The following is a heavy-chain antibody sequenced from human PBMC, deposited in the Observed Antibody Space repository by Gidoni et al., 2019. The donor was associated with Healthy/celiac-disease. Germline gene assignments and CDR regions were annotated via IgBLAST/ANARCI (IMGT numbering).Heavy chain of an antibody. CDR2: ISSSSSYI. D-gene: IGHD4-17*01. V-gene: IGHV3-21*01. CDR1: GLTFCSYS. CDR3: ARVEGPYGGNSGIFDY. Sequence: EVQLVESGGGLVKPGGSLRLSCAASGLTFCSYSMNWVRPAPGKGLEWVSSISSSSSYIYYADSVKGRFTISRDNAKNSLYLQMNSLRAEDTAVYYCARVEGPYGGNSGIFDYWGQGTLVTVSS. J-gene: IGHJ4*02.